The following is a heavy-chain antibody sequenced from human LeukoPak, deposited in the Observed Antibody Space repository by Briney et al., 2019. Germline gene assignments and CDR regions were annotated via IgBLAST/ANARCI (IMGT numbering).Heavy chain of an antibody. CDR1: GGSISSGSYY. D-gene: IGHD6-19*01. J-gene: IGHJ3*02. V-gene: IGHV4-61*02. Sequence: TSETLSLTCTVSGGSISSGSYYWSWIRQPAGKGLEWIGRIYTSGSTNYNPSLKSRVTISVDTSKNQFSLKLSSVTAADTAVYYCARVAQGQWLVNDAFDIWGQGTMVTVSS. CDR2: IYTSGST. CDR3: ARVAQGQWLVNDAFDI.